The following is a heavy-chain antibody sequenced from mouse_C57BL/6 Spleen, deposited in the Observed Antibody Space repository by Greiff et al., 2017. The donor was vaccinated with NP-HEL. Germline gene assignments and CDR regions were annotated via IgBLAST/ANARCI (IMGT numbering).Heavy chain of an antibody. Sequence: QVQLKQSGPGLVAPSQSLSITCTVSGFSLTSYGVHWVRQPPGKGLEWLVVIWSDGSTNYNSALKSRLSISKDNSKSQVFLKMNSLQTDDTAMYYCARQDSNYYAMDYWGQGTSVTVSS. J-gene: IGHJ4*01. CDR1: GFSLTSYG. CDR3: ARQDSNYYAMDY. CDR2: IWSDGST. D-gene: IGHD2-5*01. V-gene: IGHV2-6-1*01.